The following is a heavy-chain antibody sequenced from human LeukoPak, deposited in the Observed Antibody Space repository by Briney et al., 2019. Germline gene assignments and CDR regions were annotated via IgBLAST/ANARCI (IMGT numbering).Heavy chain of an antibody. CDR3: ARDPGYCSSWYSSDYYYYGMDV. Sequence: ASVKVSCKASGYTFTGYYMHWVRQAPGQGLEWMGWISAYNGNTNYAQKLQGRVTMTTDTSTSTAYMELRSLRSDDTAVYYCARDPGYCSSWYSSDYYYYGMDVWGQGTTVTVSS. D-gene: IGHD6-13*01. J-gene: IGHJ6*02. CDR2: ISAYNGNT. V-gene: IGHV1-18*04. CDR1: GYTFTGYY.